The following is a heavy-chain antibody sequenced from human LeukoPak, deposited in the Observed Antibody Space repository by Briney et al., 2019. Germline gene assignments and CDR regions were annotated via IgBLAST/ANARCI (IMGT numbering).Heavy chain of an antibody. V-gene: IGHV4-30-2*01. D-gene: IGHD3-10*01. CDR1: GGSISSGDYS. Sequence: PSQTLSLTCAVSGGSISSGDYSWSWIRQPPGKGLEWIGYIYHSGRTYYNPSLKSRVTISIDRSKNQFSLKLSSVTAADTAVYYCARDLLWLGEAYFDYWSQGTLVTVSS. CDR3: ARDLLWLGEAYFDY. J-gene: IGHJ4*02. CDR2: IYHSGRT.